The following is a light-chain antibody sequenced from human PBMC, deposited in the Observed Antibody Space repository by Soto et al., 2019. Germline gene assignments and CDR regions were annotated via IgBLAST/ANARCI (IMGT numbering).Light chain of an antibody. V-gene: IGLV1-44*01. CDR2: SNN. J-gene: IGLJ1*01. CDR1: SSNIGSNS. Sequence: QSVLTQPPSASGTPGQRVSIPCSGSSSNIGSNSVNWYRQLPGTAPKLLIYSNNQRPPGVPDRISGSKSGTSASLAIRGLQSEDEADYYCAAWDDSLNGPVFGTGTKLTVL. CDR3: AAWDDSLNGPV.